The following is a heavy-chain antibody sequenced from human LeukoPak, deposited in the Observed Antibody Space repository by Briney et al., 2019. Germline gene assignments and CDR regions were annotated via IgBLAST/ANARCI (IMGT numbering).Heavy chain of an antibody. V-gene: IGHV4-59*04. CDR1: GGSIRGYY. Sequence: SETLSLTCNVSGGSIRGYYWSWIRQPPGKGLEWIGSIYHRGTTYYNPSLKSRVSMSVDTSKNQFSLKLTSVTAADTAVYYCARSPRRVTATIYFDYWGQGTLVTASS. D-gene: IGHD2-21*02. J-gene: IGHJ4*02. CDR2: IYHRGTT. CDR3: ARSPRRVTATIYFDY.